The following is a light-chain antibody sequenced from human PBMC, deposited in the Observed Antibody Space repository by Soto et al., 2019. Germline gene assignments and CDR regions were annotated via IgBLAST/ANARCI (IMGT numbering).Light chain of an antibody. CDR1: QNVGVR. CDR3: HQRQRWPRT. J-gene: IGKJ1*01. V-gene: IGKV3-11*01. CDR2: EAS. Sequence: EIFLAQSPSTLSAAAVARATFSCRASQNVGVRLAWYQHKPGQAPRLLIYEASNRAAGIPGRFSGSGSGTDFTLTITSLEPEDFAFYYCHQRQRWPRTFGQGTKVDNK.